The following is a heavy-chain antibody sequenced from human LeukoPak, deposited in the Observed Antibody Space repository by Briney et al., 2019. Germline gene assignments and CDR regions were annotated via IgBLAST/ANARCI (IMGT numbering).Heavy chain of an antibody. Sequence: GASVKVSCKASGYTFTGYYMHWVRQAPGQGLEWMGWINPNSGGTNYAQKFQGRVTITRNTSISTAYMELSSLRSEDTAVYYCARGGPYYDILTGWFDPWGQGTLVTVSS. CDR2: INPNSGGT. CDR3: ARGGPYYDILTGWFDP. CDR1: GYTFTGYY. D-gene: IGHD3-9*01. V-gene: IGHV1-2*02. J-gene: IGHJ5*02.